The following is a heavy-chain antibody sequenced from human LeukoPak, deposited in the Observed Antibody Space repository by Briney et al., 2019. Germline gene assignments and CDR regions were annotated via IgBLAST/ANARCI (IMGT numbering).Heavy chain of an antibody. CDR2: ISSSSSTI. CDR3: ASVDDLDAFAM. V-gene: IGHV3-48*01. D-gene: IGHD5-12*01. CDR1: GLTVSSYS. J-gene: IGHJ3*02. Sequence: GGSLRLSCVASGLTVSSYSMNWVRQAPGKGLEWVSYISSSSSTIYYADSVKGRFTISRDNSKNTLYLQMNSLRGEDTAVYYCASVDDLDAFAMWGQGTMVTVSS.